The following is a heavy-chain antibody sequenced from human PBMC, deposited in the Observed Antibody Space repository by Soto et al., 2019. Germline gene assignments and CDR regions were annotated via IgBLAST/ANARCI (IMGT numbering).Heavy chain of an antibody. CDR3: STGRSTYGLDS. J-gene: IGHJ4*02. D-gene: IGHD5-18*01. V-gene: IGHV3-15*01. CDR1: AFSFTSAW. CDR2: IKSITDGGTT. Sequence: LRLSCVASAFSFTSAWMSWVRQAPGKGLEWVGRIKSITDGGTTDYAAPVKGRFTISRDDSNNTLYLQMNSLKTEDTAVYYCSTGRSTYGLDSWGQGTLVTVSS.